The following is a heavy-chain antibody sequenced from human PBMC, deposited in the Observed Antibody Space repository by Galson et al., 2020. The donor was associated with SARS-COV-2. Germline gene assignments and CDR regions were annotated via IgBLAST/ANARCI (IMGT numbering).Heavy chain of an antibody. J-gene: IGHJ4*02. Sequence: GESLKISCAASGFTFSSNRMSWVRQAPGKGLEWVANIKQDGSDRYYADSVKGRFTISTDYPKNSLNLQMSGLRVEDTAVYYCARDQDGYNDFWGRGTLVTVSS. CDR2: IKQDGSDR. D-gene: IGHD5-12*01. V-gene: IGHV3-7*01. CDR1: GFTFSSNR. CDR3: ARDQDGYNDF.